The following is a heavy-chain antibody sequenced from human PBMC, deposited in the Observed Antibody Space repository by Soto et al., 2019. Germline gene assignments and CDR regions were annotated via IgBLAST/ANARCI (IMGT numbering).Heavy chain of an antibody. D-gene: IGHD3-10*01. Sequence: QVQLQESGPGLVKPSQTLSLTCTVSGGSMNSGGYCWNWIRQHPGEGLEWIGCISYGGTTSYNPSLKSRVTMSVGTSKNPFSLKLSSVTAAAAAVYSCSRGILVWGQGTLITVSS. J-gene: IGHJ4*02. CDR1: GGSMNSGGYC. CDR3: SRGILV. CDR2: ISYGGTT. V-gene: IGHV4-31*03.